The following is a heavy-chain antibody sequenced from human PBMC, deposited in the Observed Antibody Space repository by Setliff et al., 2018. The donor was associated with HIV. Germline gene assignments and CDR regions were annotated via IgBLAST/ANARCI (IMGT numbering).Heavy chain of an antibody. CDR3: ARLTSGWFFAY. CDR2: FFYSGST. CDR1: GGPISSSNYY. Sequence: ETLSLTCTVSGGPISSSNYYWGWIRQPPGKGLEWIGSFFYSGSTYHNPSLKSRVTISVDTSKNQFSLKLSSVTAADTAVYYCARLTSGWFFAYWGQGTLVTVSS. J-gene: IGHJ4*02. V-gene: IGHV4-39*01. D-gene: IGHD6-19*01.